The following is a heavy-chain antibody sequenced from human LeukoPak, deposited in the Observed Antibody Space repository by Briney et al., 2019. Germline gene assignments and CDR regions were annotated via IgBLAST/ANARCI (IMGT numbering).Heavy chain of an antibody. CDR3: AREVVSRISSWYYFDY. Sequence: SQTLSLTCAISGDSVSSNSAAWNWIRQSPSRGLEWLGRTYYRSKWYNDYTVSVKSRITINPDTPKNQLSLQLNSVTPEDTAVYYCAREVVSRISSWYYFDYWGQGTLVTVSP. CDR2: TYYRSKWYN. V-gene: IGHV6-1*01. D-gene: IGHD6-13*01. J-gene: IGHJ4*02. CDR1: GDSVSSNSAA.